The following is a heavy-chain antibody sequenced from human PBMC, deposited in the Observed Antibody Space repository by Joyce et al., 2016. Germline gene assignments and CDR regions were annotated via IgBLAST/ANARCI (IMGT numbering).Heavy chain of an antibody. J-gene: IGHJ4*02. CDR2: ISYDGIHK. Sequence: QVQLVESGGGVVQPGRSLRLSCAASGFTFSRNALHWVRQAPGKGLEWVAVISYDGIHKYYAESVKGRFTISRDNSKNTLYLQMHSLRAEDTAVYYCASTFDTTGYYSGYWGQGTLVSVSS. CDR1: GFTFSRNA. CDR3: ASTFDTTGYYSGY. D-gene: IGHD3-22*01. V-gene: IGHV3-30*04.